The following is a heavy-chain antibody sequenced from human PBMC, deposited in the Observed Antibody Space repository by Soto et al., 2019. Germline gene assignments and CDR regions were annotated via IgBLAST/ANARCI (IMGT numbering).Heavy chain of an antibody. CDR2: IKSDGSGT. Sequence: EVPLVESGGGLVQPGESLTLSCAASGFTFSSYWMHWVRQAPGKGLVWVSRIKSDGSGTYYADSVKGRLTISRDNAKNTVYLQMSSLRVEDTAVYFCARGVGVRYDGNGYLGRQWGQGTLVTVSP. CDR3: ARGVGVRYDGNGYLGRQ. CDR1: GFTFSSYW. D-gene: IGHD3-22*01. V-gene: IGHV3-74*01. J-gene: IGHJ4*02.